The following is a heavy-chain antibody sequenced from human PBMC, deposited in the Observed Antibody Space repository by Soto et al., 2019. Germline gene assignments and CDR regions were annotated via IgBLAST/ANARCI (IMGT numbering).Heavy chain of an antibody. CDR3: ARLGGYYQAFDQ. CDR1: GGSMSSYY. D-gene: IGHD2-21*02. J-gene: IGHJ4*02. CDR2: IYYTGTT. Sequence: SETLSLTCIVSGGSMSSYYWGWFRQPPGKGLEWIGYIYYTGTTTYHPSLKSRVTISIDTSRNQFSPKLNSVTAADTAVYYCARLGGYYQAFDQWGQGSLVT. V-gene: IGHV4-59*08.